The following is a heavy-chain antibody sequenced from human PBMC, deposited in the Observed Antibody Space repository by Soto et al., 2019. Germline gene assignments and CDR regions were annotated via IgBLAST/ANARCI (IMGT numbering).Heavy chain of an antibody. V-gene: IGHV1-46*01. CDR1: GYTLTSYY. D-gene: IGHD5-18*01. Sequence: ASVKVSCKASGYTLTSYYMHWVRQAPGQGLEWMGIINPSGGSTSYAQKFQGRVTMTRDTSTSTVYMELSSLRSEDTAVYYCASFPPRGYSYGYSDYWGQGTLVTVSS. J-gene: IGHJ4*02. CDR3: ASFPPRGYSYGYSDY. CDR2: INPSGGST.